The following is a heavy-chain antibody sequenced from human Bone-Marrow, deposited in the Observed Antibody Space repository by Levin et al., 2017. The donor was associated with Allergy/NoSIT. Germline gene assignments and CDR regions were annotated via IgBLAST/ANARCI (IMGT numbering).Heavy chain of an antibody. V-gene: IGHV3-7*03. CDR3: ARDVTMGGEA. CDR2: IKEDGSAK. Sequence: GESLKISCAVSGFSFSTSWMSWVRQAPGKGLEWVANIKEDGSAKYYVDSVKGRFTVSRDNAKNSLYLQMDDLRGEDTALYYCARDVTMGGEAWGQGTLVTVSS. D-gene: IGHD3-10*01. J-gene: IGHJ5*02. CDR1: GFSFSTSW.